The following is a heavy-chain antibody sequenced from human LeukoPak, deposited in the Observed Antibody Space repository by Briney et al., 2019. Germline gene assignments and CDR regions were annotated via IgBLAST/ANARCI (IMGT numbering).Heavy chain of an antibody. J-gene: IGHJ4*02. CDR3: ARASDCGANYLDY. CDR1: GDSISSGGYY. Sequence: PSQTLSLTCTVSGDSISSGGYYWTWIRQHPGKGLEWIGNIYYSGITYYNPSLRSRVTISVDTSKNQFSLKLSSVTAADTAVYYCARASDCGANYLDYWGQGTLVTVSS. D-gene: IGHD4/OR15-4a*01. V-gene: IGHV4-31*03. CDR2: IYYSGIT.